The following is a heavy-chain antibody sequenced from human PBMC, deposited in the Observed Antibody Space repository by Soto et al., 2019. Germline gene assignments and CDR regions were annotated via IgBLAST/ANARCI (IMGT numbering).Heavy chain of an antibody. Sequence: GGSLRLSCVASGFTFSGYAMTWVRQAPGKGLEWVSAITGGGGSTYYADSVKGRFTISRDNSKNTLYLQMNGPRAEDTAVYYCAKRISGWYEIDYWGQGTLVTVSS. CDR1: GFTFSGYA. V-gene: IGHV3-23*01. J-gene: IGHJ4*02. D-gene: IGHD6-19*01. CDR3: AKRISGWYEIDY. CDR2: ITGGGGST.